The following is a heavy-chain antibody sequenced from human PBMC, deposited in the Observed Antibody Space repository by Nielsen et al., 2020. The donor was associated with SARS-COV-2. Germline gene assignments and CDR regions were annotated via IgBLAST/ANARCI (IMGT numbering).Heavy chain of an antibody. D-gene: IGHD2-8*01. CDR3: AREGYCTNGVCYTGGDY. CDR2: ISSSSSYT. CDR1: GFTFSDYY. J-gene: IGHJ4*02. Sequence: GGSLRLSCAASGFTFSDYYMSWIRQAPGKGLEWVSYISSSSSYTNYADSVKGRFTISRDNAKNSLYLQMNSLRAEDTAVYYCAREGYCTNGVCYTGGDYWDQGTLVTVSS. V-gene: IGHV3-11*05.